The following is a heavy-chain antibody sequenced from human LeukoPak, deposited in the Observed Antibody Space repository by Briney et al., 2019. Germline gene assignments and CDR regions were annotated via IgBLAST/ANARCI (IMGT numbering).Heavy chain of an antibody. CDR3: TTPGAHTTMVYFDN. CDR1: GFTFSNAW. V-gene: IGHV3-15*01. Sequence: PGGSLRLSCAASGFTFSNAWLTWVRQAPGKGLEWVGHIKSKIDGGTTDYAAPVKGRFTISRDDSKETLYLQMNSLKTEDTAVYYCTTPGAHTTMVYFDNWGQGTLVTVSS. CDR2: IKSKIDGGTT. D-gene: IGHD5-18*01. J-gene: IGHJ4*02.